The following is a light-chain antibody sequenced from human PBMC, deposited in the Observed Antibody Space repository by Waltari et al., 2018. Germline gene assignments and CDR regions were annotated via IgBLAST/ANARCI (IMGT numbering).Light chain of an antibody. J-gene: IGLJ2*01. Sequence: QLVLTQSPSASASLGASVKLTCTLSSGHSHYAIAWHQQQPGKGPRYLMKVDSNGGHFKGDGIPDRFSGSSSGTERYLTISSLQSDDEADYYCQTWVTGIRVVFGGGTKLTVL. CDR3: QTWVTGIRVV. V-gene: IGLV4-69*02. CDR1: SGHSHYA. CDR2: VDSNGGH.